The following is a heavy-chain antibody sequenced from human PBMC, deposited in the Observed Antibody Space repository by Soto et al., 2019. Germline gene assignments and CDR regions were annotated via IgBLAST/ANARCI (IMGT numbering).Heavy chain of an antibody. CDR1: GFTFSSYA. CDR3: AKRFDIVVVVAAYFDY. V-gene: IGHV3-23*01. D-gene: IGHD2-15*01. CDR2: ISGSGGST. J-gene: IGHJ4*02. Sequence: EVQLLESGGGLVQPGGSLRLSCAASGFTFSSYAMSWVRQAPGKGLEWVSAISGSGGSTYYADSVKGRFTISRDDSKNTLYLQMNSLRAEDTAVYYCAKRFDIVVVVAAYFDYWGQGTLVTVSS.